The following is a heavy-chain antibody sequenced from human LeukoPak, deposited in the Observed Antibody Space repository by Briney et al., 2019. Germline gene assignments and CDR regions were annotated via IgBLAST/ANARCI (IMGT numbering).Heavy chain of an antibody. Sequence: SETLSLTCAVYGGSFSGYYWSWIRQPPGKGLEWIGEINHSGSTNYNPSLKSRVTISVDTSKNQFSLKLSSVTAADTAVYYCARVPKTYGGYLDYWGRGTLVTVSS. CDR3: ARVPKTYGGYLDY. J-gene: IGHJ4*02. CDR1: GGSFSGYY. CDR2: INHSGST. V-gene: IGHV4-34*01. D-gene: IGHD3-10*01.